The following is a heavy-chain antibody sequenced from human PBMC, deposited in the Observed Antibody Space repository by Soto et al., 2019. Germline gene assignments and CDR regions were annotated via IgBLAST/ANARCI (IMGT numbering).Heavy chain of an antibody. J-gene: IGHJ6*03. D-gene: IGHD6-19*01. CDR2: IRSKAYGGTT. Sequence: GGSLRLSCTASGFTFGDYAMSWFRQAPGKGLEWVGFIRSKAYGGTTEYAASVKGRFTISRDDSKSIAYLQMNSLKTEDTAVYYCTRDAAYSSGWYWNYYYYYYYMDVWGKGTTVTVSS. CDR1: GFTFGDYA. V-gene: IGHV3-49*03. CDR3: TRDAAYSSGWYWNYYYYYYYMDV.